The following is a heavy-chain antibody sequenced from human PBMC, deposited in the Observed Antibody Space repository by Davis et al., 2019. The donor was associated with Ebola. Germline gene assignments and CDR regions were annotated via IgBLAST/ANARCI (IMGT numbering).Heavy chain of an antibody. V-gene: IGHV4-39*07. D-gene: IGHD3-22*01. CDR2: IYYSWST. CDR3: AREKRSYYYDSSGYYSTFAFDI. Sequence: SETLSLTCTVSGGSISSSSYYWGWIRQPPGKGLEWIGSIYYSWSTNYNPSLKSRVTISVDTSKNQFSLKLSSVTAADTAVYYCAREKRSYYYDSSGYYSTFAFDIWGQGTMVTVSS. CDR1: GGSISSSSYY. J-gene: IGHJ3*02.